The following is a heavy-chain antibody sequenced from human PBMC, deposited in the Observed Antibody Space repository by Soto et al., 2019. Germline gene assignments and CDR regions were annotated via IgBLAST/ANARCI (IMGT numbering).Heavy chain of an antibody. CDR2: IIPRSGRP. J-gene: IGHJ5*02. CDR3: TSRGRHSANWFDP. V-gene: IGHV1-69*06. Sequence: QVQLVQSGAEVKTPGSSVKVSCKASGGTFNSYSIDWVRQAPGQGFEWMGGIIPRSGRPNYAQRFQGRVTFSADKSTNTVYMEMNSPTHEATAVYYCTSRGRHSANWFDPWGQGTLVTVSS. D-gene: IGHD2-15*01. CDR1: GGTFNSYS.